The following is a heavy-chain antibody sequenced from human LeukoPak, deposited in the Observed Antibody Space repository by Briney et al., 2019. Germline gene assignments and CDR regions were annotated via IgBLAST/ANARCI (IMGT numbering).Heavy chain of an antibody. V-gene: IGHV3-73*01. Sequence: PGGSLRLSCAASGFTFSGSAMHWVRQASGKGLEWVGRIRNKANNYATAYAASVKGRFTISRDDSKNTAYLQMNSLKTEDTAVYYCTSPNIARNGDYPDYWGQRALVTVSS. J-gene: IGHJ4*02. CDR2: IRNKANNYAT. CDR1: GFTFSGSA. D-gene: IGHD4-17*01. CDR3: TSPNIARNGDYPDY.